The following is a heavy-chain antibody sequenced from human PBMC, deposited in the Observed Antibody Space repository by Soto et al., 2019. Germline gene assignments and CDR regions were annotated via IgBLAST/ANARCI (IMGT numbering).Heavy chain of an antibody. CDR2: IKQDGSEK. CDR1: GFTFSSFW. V-gene: IGHV3-7*01. CDR3: ARDVDIVAPGYYYYGMDV. J-gene: IGHJ6*02. D-gene: IGHD5-12*01. Sequence: PVRSQRLSCADSGFTFSSFWMSWVRQAPGKGLEWVANIKQDGSEKYYVDSVKGRFTISRDNAKNSLYLQMNSLRAEDTAVYYCARDVDIVAPGYYYYGMDVWGQGNTVTVS.